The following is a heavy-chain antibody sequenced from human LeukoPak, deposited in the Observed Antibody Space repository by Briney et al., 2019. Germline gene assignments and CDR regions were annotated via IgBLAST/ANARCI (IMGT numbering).Heavy chain of an antibody. V-gene: IGHV4-59*01. D-gene: IGHD3-16*01. Sequence: PSETLSLTCSVSDGSINSYYWNWIRRPPGKGLEWIGYIYYNGNTNYSPSLKSRVTMSVDTSKNLFSLKVSSVTAADTAVYYCARGGSNYYGMDVWGQGTTVTVSS. J-gene: IGHJ6*02. CDR3: ARGGSNYYGMDV. CDR2: IYYNGNT. CDR1: DGSINSYY.